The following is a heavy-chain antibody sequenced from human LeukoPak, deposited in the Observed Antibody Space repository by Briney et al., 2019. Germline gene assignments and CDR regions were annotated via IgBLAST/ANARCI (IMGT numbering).Heavy chain of an antibody. D-gene: IGHD3-10*01. V-gene: IGHV1-3*01. Sequence: ASGKVSCKAAGYTVTSYAMHWVRQAPGQRRGWMGGINAGNGKTKYSQKFPGRVTITRDTSASTAYMELSSMRPEDTAVYYCARGRYGSGERPPLYYYYYGMDVWGNGTTVTVSS. CDR3: ARGRYGSGERPPLYYYYYGMDV. CDR2: INAGNGKT. J-gene: IGHJ6*04. CDR1: GYTVTSYA.